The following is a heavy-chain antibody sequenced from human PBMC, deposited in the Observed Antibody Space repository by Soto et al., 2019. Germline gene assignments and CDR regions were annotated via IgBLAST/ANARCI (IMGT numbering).Heavy chain of an antibody. J-gene: IGHJ4*02. CDR1: GFTFSSYS. D-gene: IGHD3-16*01. V-gene: IGHV3-48*01. CDR3: ARDVKSLGDY. Sequence: EVQLVESGGGLVQPGGSLRLSCAASGFTFSSYSMNWVRQAPGKGLEWVSYISSSSSTIYYAASVKGRFTISRDNAKNSLYLQMNSLRAEDTAVYYCARDVKSLGDYWGQGTLVTVSS. CDR2: ISSSSSTI.